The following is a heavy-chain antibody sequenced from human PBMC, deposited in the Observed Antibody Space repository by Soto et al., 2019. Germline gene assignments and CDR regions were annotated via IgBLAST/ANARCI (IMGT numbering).Heavy chain of an antibody. D-gene: IGHD1-1*01. V-gene: IGHV1-69*13. CDR3: AINERRDVSNLDY. CDR1: GCIFTRYD. Sequence: AASVKVSCKASGCIFTRYDIRCVRQATGQGLEWMGAIIPIFGTTNYARKFQGRVTITAEASTSTAYXEMTSLRPDDTAIYYCAINERRDVSNLDYGGQGTIVTVSS. CDR2: IIPIFGTT. J-gene: IGHJ4*02.